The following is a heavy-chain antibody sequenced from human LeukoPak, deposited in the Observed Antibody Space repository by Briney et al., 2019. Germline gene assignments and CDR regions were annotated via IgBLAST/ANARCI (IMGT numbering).Heavy chain of an antibody. CDR3: AKDLGGYTYGYQLAGYFDY. CDR1: GFTFRSYW. J-gene: IGHJ4*02. CDR2: INSDGSST. D-gene: IGHD5-18*01. V-gene: IGHV3-74*01. Sequence: GGSLRLSCAASGFTFRSYWMHWVRKAPGKGLVWVSRINSDGSSTSYADSVKGRFTISRDNAKNTLYLQMNSLRAEDTAVYYCAKDLGGYTYGYQLAGYFDYWGQGTLVTVSS.